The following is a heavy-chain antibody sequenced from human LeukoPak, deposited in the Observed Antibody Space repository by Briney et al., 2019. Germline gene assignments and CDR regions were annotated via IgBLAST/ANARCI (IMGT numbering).Heavy chain of an antibody. V-gene: IGHV4-38-2*01. CDR1: GYSISSGYY. CDR2: IYHSGST. CDR3: ARGGGSYYTHPRARGWYFDY. J-gene: IGHJ4*02. Sequence: SETLSLTCAVSGYSISSGYYWGWIRQPPGKGLEWIGSIYHSGSTYYNPSLKSRVTISVATSKNQFSRKLSSVTAADTAVYYCARGGGSYYTHPRARGWYFDYWGQGTLVTVSS. D-gene: IGHD1-26*01.